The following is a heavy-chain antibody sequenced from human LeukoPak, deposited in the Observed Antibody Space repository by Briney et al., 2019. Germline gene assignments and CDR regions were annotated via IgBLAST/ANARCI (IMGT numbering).Heavy chain of an antibody. CDR3: VKSGTWADFDS. Sequence: GGSLRLACSASGFTFSSYGMHWVRQAPGKGLEYVSGISNKGGSTYYADSVKGRFTISRDNSKNTLHLQMSSLRADDTAVYYCVKSGTWADFDSWGQGTLVTVSS. J-gene: IGHJ4*02. D-gene: IGHD1-26*01. V-gene: IGHV3-64D*09. CDR2: ISNKGGST. CDR1: GFTFSSYG.